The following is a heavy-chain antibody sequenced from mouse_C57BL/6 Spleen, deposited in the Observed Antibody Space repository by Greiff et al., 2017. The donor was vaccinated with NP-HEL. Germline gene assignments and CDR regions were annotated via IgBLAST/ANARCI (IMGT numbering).Heavy chain of an antibody. CDR1: GYTFTSYW. CDR2: IYPGSGST. V-gene: IGHV1-55*01. J-gene: IGHJ2*01. D-gene: IGHD6-5*01. Sequence: QVQLQQPGAELVKPGASVKMSCKASGYTFTSYWITWVKQRPGQGLEWIADIYPGSGSTNYNEKFKSKATLTVDTSSSTAYMQLSRLTSEASAVYYCARPAPYAYYFDYWGQGTTLTVSS. CDR3: ARPAPYAYYFDY.